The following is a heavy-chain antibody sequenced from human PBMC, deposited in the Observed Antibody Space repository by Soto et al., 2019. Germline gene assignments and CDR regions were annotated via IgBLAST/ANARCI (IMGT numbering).Heavy chain of an antibody. CDR3: ARDFWDSGSYIDF. CDR2: INKEGSEN. J-gene: IGHJ4*02. V-gene: IGHV3-7*03. D-gene: IGHD1-26*01. Sequence: PGGSLRLSCAVSGFTFSSFWMSWVRQAPGKGLEWVATINKEGSENYYVDSVKGRFTISRDNAKNSLYLQMNSLRAEDTAVYYCARDFWDSGSYIDFWGQGTLVTVSS. CDR1: GFTFSSFW.